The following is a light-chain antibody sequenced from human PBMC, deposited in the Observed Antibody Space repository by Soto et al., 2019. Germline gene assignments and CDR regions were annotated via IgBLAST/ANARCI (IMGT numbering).Light chain of an antibody. CDR1: QSVSSY. CDR2: DAS. V-gene: IGKV3-11*01. J-gene: IGKJ5*01. Sequence: ENVLTQSPATLSLSPGERATLSCRASQSVSSYLAWYQQKPGQAPRLLIYDASNRATSIPARFSGSGSGTDFTLTISSLEPEDFAVYYCQQRSNWPPITFGQGTRLDIK. CDR3: QQRSNWPPIT.